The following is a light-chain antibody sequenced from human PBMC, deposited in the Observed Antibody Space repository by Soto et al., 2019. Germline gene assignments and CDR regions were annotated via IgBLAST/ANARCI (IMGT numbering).Light chain of an antibody. Sequence: DIQMNQSPSSLSASVGDRVTISCRASQSISNYLNWYQQKPGKAPKLLIYASFTLQSGVPSRFSGSGSGTDFTLTISSLQPEDFGTYYCQQTYSSPETFGQGTKVEI. CDR2: ASF. CDR3: QQTYSSPET. J-gene: IGKJ1*01. V-gene: IGKV1-39*01. CDR1: QSISNY.